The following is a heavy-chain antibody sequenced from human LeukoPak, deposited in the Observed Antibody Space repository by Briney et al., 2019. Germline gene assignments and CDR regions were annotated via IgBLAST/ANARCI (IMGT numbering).Heavy chain of an antibody. V-gene: IGHV4-39*01. Sequence: SETLSLTCTVSGGSISSSSYYWGWIRQPPGKGLEWIGSIYYSGSTYYNPSLKSRVTISVDTSKNQFSLKLSSVTAADTAVYYCARSYGSGSLTINWFDPWGQGTLVAVSS. CDR2: IYYSGST. CDR1: GGSISSSSYY. CDR3: ARSYGSGSLTINWFDP. J-gene: IGHJ5*02. D-gene: IGHD3-10*01.